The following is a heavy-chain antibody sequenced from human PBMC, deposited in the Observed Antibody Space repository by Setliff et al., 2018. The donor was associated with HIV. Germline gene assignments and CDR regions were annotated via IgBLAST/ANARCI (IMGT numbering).Heavy chain of an antibody. CDR2: IYTTGST. Sequence: SGTLSLTCTVSGGSIGSGSHYWSWIRQPAGKGLEWIGHIYTTGSTNYNPSLKSRVTISADTSNNQFSLRLTSMTAADTAVYYCAKTSVGATGLYAFDIWGQGTMVTVSS. D-gene: IGHD1-26*01. V-gene: IGHV4-61*09. CDR3: AKTSVGATGLYAFDI. J-gene: IGHJ3*02. CDR1: GGSIGSGSHY.